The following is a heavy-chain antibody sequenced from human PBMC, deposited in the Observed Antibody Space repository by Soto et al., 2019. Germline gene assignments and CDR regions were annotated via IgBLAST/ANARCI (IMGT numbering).Heavy chain of an antibody. V-gene: IGHV4-39*01. CDR2: IYYSGST. Sequence: QLQLQESGPGLVKPSETLSLTCIVSGGSVSSSTYYWAGNRQFPGKGLEWIGSIYYSGSTYYNPSLKSRITISIDRSKNQFSLKLTSVTAADTAVYYCAPVGIGTKTVDYWGQGTLVTVSS. D-gene: IGHD1-26*01. CDR3: APVGIGTKTVDY. CDR1: GGSVSSSTYY. J-gene: IGHJ4*02.